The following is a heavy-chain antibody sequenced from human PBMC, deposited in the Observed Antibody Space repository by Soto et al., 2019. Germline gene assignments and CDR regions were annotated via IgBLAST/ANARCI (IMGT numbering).Heavy chain of an antibody. D-gene: IGHD4-17*01. V-gene: IGHV1-18*01. Sequence: QVQLVQSGAEVQKPGASVKVSCKASGYTFTSYGISWVRQAPGQGLEWMGWISAYNGHTNYAQKFQCRVTMTTDTSPNRAYMELRSLRFDDTAVYYYAREQTIVYGDYVVTTDYWGQGTLVTVSS. CDR1: GYTFTSYG. J-gene: IGHJ4*02. CDR2: ISAYNGHT. CDR3: AREQTIVYGDYVVTTDY.